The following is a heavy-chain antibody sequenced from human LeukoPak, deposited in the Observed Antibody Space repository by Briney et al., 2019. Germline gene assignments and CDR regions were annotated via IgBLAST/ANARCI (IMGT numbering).Heavy chain of an antibody. D-gene: IGHD3-10*01. CDR2: ISYDGSSK. CDR1: GFTFSSYS. J-gene: IGHJ4*02. CDR3: TGNYYGSGSYADFDY. V-gene: IGHV3-30*04. Sequence: QPGGSLRLSCAASGFTFSSYSIHWVRQAPGKGLEWVAVISYDGSSKYYADSVKGRFTISRDNSKNTLYLQMDSLKTEDTAVYYCTGNYYGSGSYADFDYWGQGTLVTVSS.